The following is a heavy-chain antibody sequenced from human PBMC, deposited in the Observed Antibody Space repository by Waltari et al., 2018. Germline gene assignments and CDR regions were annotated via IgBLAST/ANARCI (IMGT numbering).Heavy chain of an antibody. CDR3: ARMDGAAPHYYYYYHMDV. CDR1: GYSISSGCY. D-gene: IGHD6-13*01. V-gene: IGHV4-38-2*02. J-gene: IGHJ6*03. Sequence: QVQLQESGPGLVKPSETLSLTGTVSGYSISSGCYWGWTRQPPGRGLGWIGGIYHSGSTYDHLAPTNRVPISADTSKNRFSLKLSSVTAADTAVYYCARMDGAAPHYYYYYHMDVWGKGTTVTVSS. CDR2: IYHSGST.